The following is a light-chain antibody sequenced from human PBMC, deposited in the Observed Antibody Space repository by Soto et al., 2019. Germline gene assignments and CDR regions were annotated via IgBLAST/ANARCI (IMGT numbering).Light chain of an antibody. Sequence: EIVLTQSPGTLSLSPGERATLSCRASQSLSSSYLAWYQQKPGQAPRLLIFGASSRATGIPDRFGGSGSGTDFTLTISRLEPEDFAVYYCQQYGGAPGTLGQGTKVDIK. CDR3: QQYGGAPGT. CDR1: QSLSSSY. J-gene: IGKJ1*01. V-gene: IGKV3-20*01. CDR2: GAS.